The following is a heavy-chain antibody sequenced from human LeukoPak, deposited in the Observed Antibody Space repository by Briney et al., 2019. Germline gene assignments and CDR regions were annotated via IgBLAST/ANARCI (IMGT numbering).Heavy chain of an antibody. CDR3: AKDIRLVGWGFDY. CDR1: GGSISRSY. Sequence: PASETLSLTCTVSGGSISRSYWSWVRQAPGKGLEWVSAISGSGGSTYYADSVKGRFTISRDNSKNTLYLQMNSLRAEDTAVYYCAKDIRLVGWGFDYWGQGTLVTVSS. CDR2: ISGSGGST. D-gene: IGHD6-19*01. V-gene: IGHV3-23*01. J-gene: IGHJ4*02.